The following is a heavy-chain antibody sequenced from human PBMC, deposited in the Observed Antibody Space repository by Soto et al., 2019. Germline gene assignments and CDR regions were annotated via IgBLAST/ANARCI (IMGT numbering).Heavy chain of an antibody. Sequence: ASVKVSCKASGYTFTSYGISWVRQAPGQGLEWMGWISAYNGNTNYAQKLQGRVTMTTDTSTSTAYMELRSLRSDDTAVYYCAREGLTYYDSSGYPSWLDPWGQGTLVTVSS. CDR2: ISAYNGNT. D-gene: IGHD3-22*01. V-gene: IGHV1-18*01. CDR3: AREGLTYYDSSGYPSWLDP. CDR1: GYTFTSYG. J-gene: IGHJ5*02.